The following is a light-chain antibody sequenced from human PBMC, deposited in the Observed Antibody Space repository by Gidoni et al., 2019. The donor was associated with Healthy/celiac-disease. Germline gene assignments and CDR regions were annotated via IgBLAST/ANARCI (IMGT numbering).Light chain of an antibody. V-gene: IGKV3-20*01. CDR1: QSVSSSY. Sequence: EIVLTQSPGTLSLSPGERATLSCRASQSVSSSYLAWYQQKPGQAPRLLIYGASSRATGIPDRFSGSGSGTDFTLTISRLEPEDFAVYYWQQDGSSPFGQGTKLEIK. CDR2: GAS. CDR3: QQDGSSP. J-gene: IGKJ2*01.